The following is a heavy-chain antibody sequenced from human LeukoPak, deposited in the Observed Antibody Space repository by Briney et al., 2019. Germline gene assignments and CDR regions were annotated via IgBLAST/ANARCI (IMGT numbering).Heavy chain of an antibody. J-gene: IGHJ4*02. CDR2: FSGTSST. CDR1: GFTFSSYA. D-gene: IGHD6-19*01. V-gene: IGHV3-23*01. Sequence: GGSPRLSCAASGFTFSSYAMSWVRQAPGKGLEWVSTFSGTSSTSYAEAVRGRVTISRDNSKNTLYLQMNSLRAEDTAVYYCAKLKQWQPQRYFFEYWGQGALVTVAS. CDR3: AKLKQWQPQRYFFEY.